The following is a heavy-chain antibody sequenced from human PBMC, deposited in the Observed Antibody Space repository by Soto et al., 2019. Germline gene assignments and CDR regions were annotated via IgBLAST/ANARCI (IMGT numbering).Heavy chain of an antibody. V-gene: IGHV1-3*01. D-gene: IGHD4-17*01. J-gene: IGHJ4*02. CDR2: INAGNGNT. CDR1: GYTFTSYA. CDR3: ARGSRSKTTGDY. Sequence: ASVKVSCKASGYTFTSYAMHWVRQAPGQRLEWMGWINAGNGNTKYSQKFQGRVTITRDTSASTAYMELSSLRSEDTAVYYCARGSRSKTTGDYWGQGTLVTVSS.